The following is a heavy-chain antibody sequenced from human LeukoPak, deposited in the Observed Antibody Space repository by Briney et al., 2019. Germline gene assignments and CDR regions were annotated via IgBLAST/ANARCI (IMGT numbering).Heavy chain of an antibody. CDR1: GGSISSGDYY. CDR2: IYYSGST. J-gene: IGHJ6*02. Sequence: SETLSLTCTVSGGSISSGDYYWSWIRQPPGKGLEWIGYIYYSGSTYYNPSLKSRVTISVDTSKNQFSLKLSSVTAADTAVYYCARTKTTVTPNYYYYYGMDVWGQGTTVTVSS. CDR3: ARTKTTVTPNYYYYYGMDV. D-gene: IGHD4-17*01. V-gene: IGHV4-30-4*01.